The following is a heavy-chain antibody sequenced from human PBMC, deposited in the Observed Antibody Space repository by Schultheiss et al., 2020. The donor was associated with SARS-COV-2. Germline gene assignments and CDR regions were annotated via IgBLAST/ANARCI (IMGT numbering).Heavy chain of an antibody. CDR2: IYPGDTDT. CDR1: GYSFTSYW. Sequence: GESLKISCKGSGYSFTSYWIGWVRQMPGKGLEWIGIIYPGDTDTGYSPSFHGQVTISADKSISTAYLQWSSLKASDTAMYYCTRAVAGYYYYGMDVWGQGTTVTVAS. D-gene: IGHD6-19*01. CDR3: TRAVAGYYYYGMDV. V-gene: IGHV5-51*01. J-gene: IGHJ6*02.